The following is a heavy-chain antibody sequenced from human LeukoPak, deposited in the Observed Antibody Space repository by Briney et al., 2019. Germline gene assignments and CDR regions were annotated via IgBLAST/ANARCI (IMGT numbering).Heavy chain of an antibody. Sequence: GGSLRLSCAASGFTFSSYGMHWVRQAPGKGLEWVAVIWYDGSNKYYADSVKGRFTISRDNSKNTLYLQMNSLRAEDTAVYYCAREQRASMVRGVIDYWGQGTLVTVSS. CDR3: AREQRASMVRGVIDY. D-gene: IGHD3-10*01. CDR2: IWYDGSNK. J-gene: IGHJ4*02. CDR1: GFTFSSYG. V-gene: IGHV3-33*01.